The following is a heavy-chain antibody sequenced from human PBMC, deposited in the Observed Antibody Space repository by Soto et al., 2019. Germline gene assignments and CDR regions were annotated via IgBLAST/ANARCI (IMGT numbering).Heavy chain of an antibody. D-gene: IGHD2-2*01. J-gene: IGHJ4*02. Sequence: SETLSLTCTVSNFSVLTSIYYWAWIRQPPGKGLEWVGTVYYTGTTYYSPSLQSRVTISIDTSKNQFSLNLNSVTAADTAVYYCARNWNLALVPAAYFDSWGQGTLVTVSS. CDR1: NFSVLTSIYY. CDR2: VYYTGTT. CDR3: ARNWNLALVPAAYFDS. V-gene: IGHV4-39*01.